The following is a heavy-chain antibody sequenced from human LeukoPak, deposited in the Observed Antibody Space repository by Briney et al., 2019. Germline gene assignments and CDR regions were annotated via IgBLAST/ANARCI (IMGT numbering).Heavy chain of an antibody. D-gene: IGHD3-22*01. Sequence: GGSLRLSCAASGFTFDDYAMHWVRQAPGKGLEWVSLISWDGGSTYYADSVKGRFTISRDNAKNSLYLQMNSLRAEDTAVYYCATYYYDSSGYPFDYWGQGTLVTVSS. CDR2: ISWDGGST. CDR3: ATYYYDSSGYPFDY. V-gene: IGHV3-43D*04. J-gene: IGHJ4*02. CDR1: GFTFDDYA.